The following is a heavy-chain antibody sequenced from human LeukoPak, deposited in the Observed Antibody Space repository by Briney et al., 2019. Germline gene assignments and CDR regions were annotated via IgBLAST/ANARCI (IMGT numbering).Heavy chain of an antibody. D-gene: IGHD5-24*01. CDR3: AKDMGDGYNQRGFDY. CDR2: ISWNSGSI. Sequence: GRSLRLSCAASGFTFDDYVMHWVRQAPGKGLEWVSGISWNSGSIGYADSVKGRFTISRDNAKNSLYLQMNSLRAEDMALYYCAKDMGDGYNQRGFDYWGQGTLVTVSS. J-gene: IGHJ4*02. V-gene: IGHV3-9*03. CDR1: GFTFDDYV.